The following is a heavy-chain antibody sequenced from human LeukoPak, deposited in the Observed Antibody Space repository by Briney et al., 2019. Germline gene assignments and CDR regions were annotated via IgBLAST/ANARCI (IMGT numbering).Heavy chain of an antibody. Sequence: ASVKVSCKASGYTFTGYYMHWVRQAPGQGLEWMGRINPNSGGTNYAQKFQGRVTMTRDTSISTAYMELSRLRSDDTAVYYCARVSVGYSYGCDYWGQGTLVTVSS. CDR1: GYTFTGYY. CDR3: ARVSVGYSYGCDY. J-gene: IGHJ4*02. V-gene: IGHV1-2*06. CDR2: INPNSGGT. D-gene: IGHD5-18*01.